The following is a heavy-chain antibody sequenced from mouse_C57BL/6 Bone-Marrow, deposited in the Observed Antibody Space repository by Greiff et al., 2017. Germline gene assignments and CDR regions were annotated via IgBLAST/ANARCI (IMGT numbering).Heavy chain of an antibody. CDR1: GYTFTSYW. CDR2: IDPSDSYT. J-gene: IGHJ4*01. Sequence: QVQLQQPGAELVMPGASVKLSCKASGYTFTSYWMHWVKQRPGQGLEWIGEIDPSDSYTNYNQKFKGKSTLTVDKSSSTAYMQLSSLTSEDSAVYYCERDYCGRSGAMDDWGQGTAVTVSS. D-gene: IGHD1-1*01. CDR3: ERDYCGRSGAMDD. V-gene: IGHV1-69*01.